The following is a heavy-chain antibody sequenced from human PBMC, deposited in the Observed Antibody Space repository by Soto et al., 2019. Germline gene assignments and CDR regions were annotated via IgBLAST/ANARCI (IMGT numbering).Heavy chain of an antibody. Sequence: ASVKVSCKASGYTFTSYYMHWVRQAPGQGLEWMGIINPSGGSTSYAQKFQGRVTMTRDTSTSTVYMELSSLRSEDTAVYYCARGRAARLRYYYGMDVWGQGTTVTVSS. CDR1: GYTFTSYY. J-gene: IGHJ6*02. V-gene: IGHV1-46*01. D-gene: IGHD6-6*01. CDR2: INPSGGST. CDR3: ARGRAARLRYYYGMDV.